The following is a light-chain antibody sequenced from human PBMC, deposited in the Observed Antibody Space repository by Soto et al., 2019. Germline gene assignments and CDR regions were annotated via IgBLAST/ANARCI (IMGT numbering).Light chain of an antibody. CDR3: QQSYNNPV. J-gene: IGKJ2*01. V-gene: IGKV1-39*01. CDR1: QSISSY. Sequence: DIQMTQSPSSLSASVGDRVTITCRASQSISSYLNWYQQKPGKAPKLLIYAASSLQSGVPSRFSGSGSGTDFPLNIRRLQPEDFATYYCQQSYNNPVFGQGTKLEIK. CDR2: AAS.